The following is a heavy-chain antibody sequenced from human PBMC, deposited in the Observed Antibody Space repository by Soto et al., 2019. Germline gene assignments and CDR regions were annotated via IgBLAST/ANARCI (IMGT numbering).Heavy chain of an antibody. CDR1: GYSFTGCY. V-gene: IGHV1-2*04. Sequence: VKVSCKASGYSFTGCYMHWVRQAPGQGLEWMGWINPNSGGTNYAQKFQGWVTMTRDTSISTAYMELSRLRSDDTAVYYCATGRVGATDKYYYYGMDVWGQGTTVTVSS. J-gene: IGHJ6*02. D-gene: IGHD1-26*01. CDR2: INPNSGGT. CDR3: ATGRVGATDKYYYYGMDV.